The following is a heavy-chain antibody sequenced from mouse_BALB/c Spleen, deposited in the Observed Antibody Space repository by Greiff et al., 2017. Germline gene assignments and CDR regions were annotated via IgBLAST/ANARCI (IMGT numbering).Heavy chain of an antibody. CDR3: ARDKRYYGYVPYWYFDV. V-gene: IGHV2-6-7*01. D-gene: IGHD1-2*01. CDR1: GFSLTGYG. J-gene: IGHJ1*01. Sequence: VQLQESGPGLVAPSQSLSITCTVSGFSLTGYGVNWVRQPPGKGLEWLGMIWGDGSTDYNSALKSRLSISKDNSKSQVFLKMNSLQTDDTARYYCARDKRYYGYVPYWYFDVWGAGTTVTVSS. CDR2: IWGDGST.